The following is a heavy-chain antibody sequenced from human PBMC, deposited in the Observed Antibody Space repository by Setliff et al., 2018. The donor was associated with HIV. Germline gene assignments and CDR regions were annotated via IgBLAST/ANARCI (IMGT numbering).Heavy chain of an antibody. Sequence: GGSLRLSCAASGFTFSNYNMNWVRQAPGKGLEWISFITSTGINIYYTDSVRGRFTVSRDNARNSLYLQMDSLRVEDTAVYYCLGESSAAFDIWGQGTMVTVSS. J-gene: IGHJ3*02. CDR2: ITSTGINI. CDR1: GFTFSNYN. V-gene: IGHV3-48*01. D-gene: IGHD3-10*01. CDR3: LGESSAAFDI.